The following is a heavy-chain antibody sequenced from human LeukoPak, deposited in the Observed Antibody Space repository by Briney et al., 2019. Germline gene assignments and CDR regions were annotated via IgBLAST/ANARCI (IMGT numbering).Heavy chain of an antibody. V-gene: IGHV3-23*01. CDR1: GFTFSSYA. J-gene: IGHJ1*01. CDR2: ISGSGGST. CDR3: AKDLDSGFSYVRSFQH. D-gene: IGHD3-22*01. Sequence: GGSLRLSCAASGFTFSSYAMSWGRQAPGKGVEGVSAISGSGGSTYYADSVKGRFTISRDNSKNTLYLQMNSLRAEDTAVYYCAKDLDSGFSYVRSFQHWGQGTLVTVSS.